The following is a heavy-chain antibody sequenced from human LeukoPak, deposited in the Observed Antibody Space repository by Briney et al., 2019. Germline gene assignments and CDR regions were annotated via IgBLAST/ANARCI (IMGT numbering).Heavy chain of an antibody. Sequence: ASVKVSCKASGYTFTSYDINWVRQATGQGLQWMGWMNPNNGHTGYAQKFQGRVTITRDTSISTAYMELSSLRSEDTAVYYCARGRASAGGYSGYDWGDWFDPWGQGTLVTVSS. D-gene: IGHD5-12*01. J-gene: IGHJ5*02. CDR2: MNPNNGHT. CDR3: ARGRASAGGYSGYDWGDWFDP. V-gene: IGHV1-8*03. CDR1: GYTFTSYD.